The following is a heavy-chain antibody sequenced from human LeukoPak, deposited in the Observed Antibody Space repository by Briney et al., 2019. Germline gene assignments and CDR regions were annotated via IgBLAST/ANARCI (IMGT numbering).Heavy chain of an antibody. J-gene: IGHJ4*02. Sequence: GSLRLSCAASGFSFSNHGMHWVRQAPGKGLEWVAVIWYDGSNKYYADSVKGRFTISRDNSKNTLYVQMSSLRAEDTAVYYCARSNNGGWGYCDYWGQGSLVTVSS. CDR2: IWYDGSNK. V-gene: IGHV3-33*01. CDR1: GFSFSNHG. D-gene: IGHD3-16*01. CDR3: ARSNNGGWGYCDY.